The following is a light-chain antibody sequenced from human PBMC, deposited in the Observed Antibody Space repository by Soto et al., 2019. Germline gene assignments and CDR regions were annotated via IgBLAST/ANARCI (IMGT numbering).Light chain of an antibody. Sequence: DIQMTQSPSSLSASVGDRVTITCRASQTISNYLNWYQQKPGKAPKLLIYKASTLKSGVPSRFSGSGYGTDFTLSINNLQPDDFATYYCQQYNRLITFGQGTRLEIK. CDR2: KAS. J-gene: IGKJ5*01. V-gene: IGKV1-5*03. CDR1: QTISNY. CDR3: QQYNRLIT.